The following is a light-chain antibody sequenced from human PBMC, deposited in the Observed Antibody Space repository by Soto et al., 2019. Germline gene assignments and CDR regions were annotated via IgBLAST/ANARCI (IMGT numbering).Light chain of an antibody. Sequence: DIQLTQSPSFLSASVGDRVTITCRASQGISSFLAWYQQKPGKAPKLLIYAASTLQSGVPSRFSGGGSGTEFTLTINGLQPEDFATYYCQQLNSYPRTFGQGTKVDIK. V-gene: IGKV1-9*01. CDR2: AAS. CDR1: QGISSF. CDR3: QQLNSYPRT. J-gene: IGKJ1*01.